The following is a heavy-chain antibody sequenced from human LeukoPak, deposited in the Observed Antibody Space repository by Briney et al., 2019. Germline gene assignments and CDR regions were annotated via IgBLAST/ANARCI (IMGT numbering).Heavy chain of an antibody. CDR3: AKDHVAYYYDSSGYYYPAPFDC. D-gene: IGHD3-22*01. Sequence: PGGSLRLSCAASGFTFSSYAMSWVRQAPGKGLEWVSAISGSGGSTYYADSVKGRFTISRDNSKNTLYLQMNSLRAEDTAVYYCAKDHVAYYYDSSGYYYPAPFDCWGQGTLVTVSS. CDR2: ISGSGGST. J-gene: IGHJ4*02. V-gene: IGHV3-23*01. CDR1: GFTFSSYA.